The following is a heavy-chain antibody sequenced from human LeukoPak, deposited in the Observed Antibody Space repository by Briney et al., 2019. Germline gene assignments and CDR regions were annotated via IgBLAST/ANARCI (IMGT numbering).Heavy chain of an antibody. CDR2: INHSGST. CDR1: GGSFSGYY. Sequence: PSETLSLTCAVYGGSFSGYYWSWIRQPPGKGLEWIGEINHSGSTNYNPSLKSRATISVDTSKNQFSLKLSSVTAADTAVCYCARIGILGPFDYWGQGTLVTVSS. D-gene: IGHD1-26*01. CDR3: ARIGILGPFDY. J-gene: IGHJ4*02. V-gene: IGHV4-34*01.